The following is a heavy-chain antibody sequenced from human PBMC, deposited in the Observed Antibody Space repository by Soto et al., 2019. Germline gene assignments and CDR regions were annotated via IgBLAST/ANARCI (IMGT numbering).Heavy chain of an antibody. CDR2: IYYNGGA. Sequence: SETLSLTCTVSAGSIRSYYWSWIRQPPGKGLEWIGDIYYNGGANYNSSLKSRVTISADTSKNQFFLKVRSVTAADTAVYYCARGRYCSSGSCYSGLWWFDPWGQGTLVTVSS. D-gene: IGHD2-15*01. V-gene: IGHV4-59*01. J-gene: IGHJ5*02. CDR1: AGSIRSYY. CDR3: ARGRYCSSGSCYSGLWWFDP.